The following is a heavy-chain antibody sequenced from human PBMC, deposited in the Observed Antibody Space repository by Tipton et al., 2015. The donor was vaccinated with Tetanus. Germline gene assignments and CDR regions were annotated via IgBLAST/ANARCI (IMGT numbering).Heavy chain of an antibody. D-gene: IGHD3-10*01. CDR1: GFTFSSYA. V-gene: IGHV3-23*01. J-gene: IGHJ3*02. CDR2: ISGSGGST. Sequence: SLRLSCAASGFTFSSYAMSWVRQAPGKGLERVSAISGSGGSTYYADSVKGRFTISRDNSKNTLYLQMNSLRAEDKAVYDCGKEWDYDGPGSSTNIAALHIRGKGTMLPVST. CDR3: GKEWDYDGPGSSTNIAALHI.